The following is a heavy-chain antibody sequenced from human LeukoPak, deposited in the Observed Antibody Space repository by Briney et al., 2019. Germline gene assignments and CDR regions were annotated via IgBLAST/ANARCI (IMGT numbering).Heavy chain of an antibody. J-gene: IGHJ4*02. CDR3: ARKIPYCGADCYSLVY. Sequence: GGSLRLSCAVSGFTFSNFWMHWVRQAPGKGRVWVSRTNSDGSSTRYAESVQSRFTISRDNAKNTLYLQMNSLRAEDTAVYYCARKIPYCGADCYSLVYWGQGAQVTVSS. D-gene: IGHD2-21*02. V-gene: IGHV3-74*01. CDR1: GFTFSNFW. CDR2: TNSDGSST.